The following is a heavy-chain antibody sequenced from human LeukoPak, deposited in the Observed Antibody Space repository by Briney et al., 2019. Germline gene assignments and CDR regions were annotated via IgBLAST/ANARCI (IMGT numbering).Heavy chain of an antibody. D-gene: IGHD4-17*01. CDR3: ARKGDCGDFYFDY. CDR2: IYYSGST. V-gene: IGHV4-59*08. J-gene: IGHJ4*02. CDR1: GGSISSYY. Sequence: SETLSLTCTVSGGSISSYYWSWIRQPPGKGLEWIGYIYYSGSTNYNPSLKSRVTISVYTSKNQFSLKLSSVTAADTAVYYCARKGDCGDFYFDYWGQGTLVTVSS.